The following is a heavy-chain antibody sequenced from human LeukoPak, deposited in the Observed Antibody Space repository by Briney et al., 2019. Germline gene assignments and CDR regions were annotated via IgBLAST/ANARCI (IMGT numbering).Heavy chain of an antibody. CDR2: ISSSGSTI. J-gene: IGHJ6*04. V-gene: IGHV3-48*03. Sequence: GGSLRLSCAASGFTFSSYEMNWVRQAPGKGLEWDSYISSSGSTIYYADSVKGRFTISRDNAKNSLYLQMNSLRAEDTAVYYCAELGITMIGGVWGKGTTVTISS. D-gene: IGHD3-10*02. CDR1: GFTFSSYE. CDR3: AELGITMIGGV.